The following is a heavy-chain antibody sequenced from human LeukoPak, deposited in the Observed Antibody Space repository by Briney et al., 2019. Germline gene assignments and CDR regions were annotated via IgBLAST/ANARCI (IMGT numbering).Heavy chain of an antibody. Sequence: SVKVSCKASGDIFSTYVINWVRQAPGQGLEWMGGITPIFGTANYAQQFQGRVTITADESTSTAYMELSSLRSEDTAVYYCARGFSTVTRAFDIWGQGTMVTVSS. CDR3: ARGFSTVTRAFDI. J-gene: IGHJ3*02. V-gene: IGHV1-69*13. CDR2: ITPIFGTA. D-gene: IGHD4-17*01. CDR1: GDIFSTYV.